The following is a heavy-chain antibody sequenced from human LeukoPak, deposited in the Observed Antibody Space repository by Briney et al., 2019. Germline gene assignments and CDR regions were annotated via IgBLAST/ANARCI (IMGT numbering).Heavy chain of an antibody. V-gene: IGHV4-59*01. D-gene: IGHD2-2*01. Sequence: NASETLSLTCTVSNDSFSNYYWTWIRQSPGKALEWIGYVYYTDKTHYNPSLKSRVTISVDPSKNQFSLKLSSMTAAETAVYYCASVVPAAKEAYYYYYYMDVWGKGTTVTVSS. CDR3: ASVVPAAKEAYYYYYYMDV. J-gene: IGHJ6*03. CDR1: NDSFSNYY. CDR2: VYYTDKT.